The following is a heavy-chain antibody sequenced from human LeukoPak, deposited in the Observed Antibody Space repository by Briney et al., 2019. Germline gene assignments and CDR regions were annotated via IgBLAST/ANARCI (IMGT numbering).Heavy chain of an antibody. CDR3: AKDLTVTTLFDY. CDR1: GFTFSSYA. CDR2: ISGSGGST. V-gene: IGHV3-23*01. Sequence: PGGSLRLSCAASGFTFSSYAMSWVRHAPGKGLEWVSAISGSGGSTYYADSVKGRFTISRDNSKNTLYLQMNSPRAEDTAVYYCAKDLTVTTLFDYWGQGTLVTVSS. D-gene: IGHD4-17*01. J-gene: IGHJ4*02.